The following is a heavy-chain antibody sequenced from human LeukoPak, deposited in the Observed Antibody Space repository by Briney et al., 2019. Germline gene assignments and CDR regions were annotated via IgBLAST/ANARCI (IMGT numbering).Heavy chain of an antibody. J-gene: IGHJ4*02. D-gene: IGHD4-17*01. Sequence: GGSLRLSCAASGFTFSSYGMHWVRQAPGKGLEWVAVISYDGSNKYYADSVKGRFTISRDNSKNTLYLQMNSLRAEDTAVYYCARPIYGDSYFDYWGQGTLVTVSS. V-gene: IGHV3-30*03. CDR3: ARPIYGDSYFDY. CDR2: ISYDGSNK. CDR1: GFTFSSYG.